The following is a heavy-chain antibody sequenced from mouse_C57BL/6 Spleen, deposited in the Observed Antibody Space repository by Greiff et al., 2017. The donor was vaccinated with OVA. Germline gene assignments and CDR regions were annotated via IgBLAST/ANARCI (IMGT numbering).Heavy chain of an antibody. D-gene: IGHD4-1*01. CDR2: ISYDGSN. CDR3: ARGANWDL. J-gene: IGHJ4*01. Sequence: EVQLQESGPGLVKPSQSLSLTCSVTGYSITSGYYWNWIRQFPGNKLEWMGYISYDGSNNYNPSLKNRISITRDTSKNQFFLKLNSVTTEDTATYYCARGANWDLWGQGTSVTVSS. V-gene: IGHV3-6*01. CDR1: GYSITSGYY.